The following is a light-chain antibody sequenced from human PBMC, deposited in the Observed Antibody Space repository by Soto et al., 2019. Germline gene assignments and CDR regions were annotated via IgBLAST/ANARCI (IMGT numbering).Light chain of an antibody. CDR1: QSVSSSF. CDR3: PQYDSSPRT. Sequence: EIVLTQSPGTLSLSPGERATLSCRASQSVSSSFLAWYQQKPGQAPRLLIYVASSRAPGIPDRFSGSGYGTDFTLTISRLEPEDFAVYYCPQYDSSPRTFGQGTKVDIK. CDR2: VAS. V-gene: IGKV3-20*01. J-gene: IGKJ1*01.